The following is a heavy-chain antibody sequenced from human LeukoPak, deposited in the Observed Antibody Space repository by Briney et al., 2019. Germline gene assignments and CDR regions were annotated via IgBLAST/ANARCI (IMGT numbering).Heavy chain of an antibody. CDR2: INHSGST. J-gene: IGHJ5*02. CDR1: GGSFSGYY. D-gene: IGHD6-19*01. V-gene: IGHV4-34*01. CDR3: ARGLSSGWYHWFDP. Sequence: SETLSLTCAVYGGSFSGYYWSWIRQPPGKGLEWIGEINHSGSTNYNPSLKSRVTISVDTSKNQFSLKLSSVTAADTAVYYCARGLSSGWYHWFDPWGQGTLVTVSS.